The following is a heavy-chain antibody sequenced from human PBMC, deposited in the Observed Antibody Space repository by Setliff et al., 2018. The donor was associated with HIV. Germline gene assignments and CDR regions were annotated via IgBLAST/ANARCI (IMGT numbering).Heavy chain of an antibody. CDR2: MNPNSGNT. CDR1: GYTFTSYD. J-gene: IGHJ6*02. CDR3: ARGPPRDILTGYYKWGRETYYYYYGMDV. D-gene: IGHD3-9*01. Sequence: ASVKVSCKASGYTFTSYDINWVRQATGQRREWMGWMNPNSGNTGYAQKFQGRGTMTRNTSISTAYMEMSSLRSEDTAVYYCARGPPRDILTGYYKWGRETYYYYYGMDVWGQGTTVTVSS. V-gene: IGHV1-8*02.